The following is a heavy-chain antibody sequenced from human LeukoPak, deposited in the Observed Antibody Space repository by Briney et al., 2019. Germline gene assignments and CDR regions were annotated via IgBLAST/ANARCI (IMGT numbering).Heavy chain of an antibody. V-gene: IGHV3-21*01. D-gene: IGHD4-11*01. J-gene: IGHJ3*02. CDR3: ARGYSNYGYAFDI. CDR2: ISSSSSYI. Sequence: GVLRLSCAASGFTFSSYSMNWVRQAPGKGLEWVSSISSSSSYIYYVETVKGRFTISRDNARNSLYLQMNSLRAEDTAVYYCARGYSNYGYAFDIWGQGTMVTVSS. CDR1: GFTFSSYS.